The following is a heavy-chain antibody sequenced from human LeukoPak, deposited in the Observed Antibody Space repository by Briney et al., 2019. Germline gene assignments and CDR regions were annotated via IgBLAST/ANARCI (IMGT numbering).Heavy chain of an antibody. Sequence: GGSLRLSCAASGFTFSSYSMNWVRQAPGEGLEWVSSISSSSSYIYYADSVKGRFTISRDNAKNSLYLQMNSLRAEDTAVYYCARGGASSYYDSSGYSDCWGQGTLVTVSS. J-gene: IGHJ4*02. CDR1: GFTFSSYS. V-gene: IGHV3-21*01. D-gene: IGHD3-22*01. CDR3: ARGGASSYYDSSGYSDC. CDR2: ISSSSSYI.